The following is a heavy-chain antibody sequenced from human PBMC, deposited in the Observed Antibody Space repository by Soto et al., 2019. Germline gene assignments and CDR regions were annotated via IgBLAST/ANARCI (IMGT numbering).Heavy chain of an antibody. CDR2: ISGSGGST. D-gene: IGHD6-19*01. J-gene: IGHJ1*01. V-gene: IGHV3-23*01. CDR1: GFTFSSYA. CDR3: AKDLSSGWYPPQH. Sequence: PGGSLRLSCAASGFTFSSYAMSWVRQAPGKGLEWVSAISGSGGSTYYADSVKGRFTISRDNSKNTLYLQMNSLRAEDTAVYYRAKDLSSGWYPPQHWGQGTLVTVSS.